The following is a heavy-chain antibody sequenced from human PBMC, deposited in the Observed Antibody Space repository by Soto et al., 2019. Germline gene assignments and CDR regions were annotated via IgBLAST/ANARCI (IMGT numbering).Heavy chain of an antibody. CDR2: ISYDGSNK. CDR3: AKDPYYYGSGIDY. V-gene: IGHV3-30*18. CDR1: GFTFSSYG. Sequence: GGSLRLSCAASGFTFSSYGMHWVRQAPGKGLEWVAVISYDGSNKYYADSVKGRFTISRDNSKNTLYLQMNSLRAEDTAVYYCAKDPYYYGSGIDYWGQGTLVTVSS. J-gene: IGHJ4*02. D-gene: IGHD3-10*01.